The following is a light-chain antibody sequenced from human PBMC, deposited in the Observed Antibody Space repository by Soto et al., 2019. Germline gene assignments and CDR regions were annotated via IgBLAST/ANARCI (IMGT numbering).Light chain of an antibody. CDR1: QSVSSN. Sequence: EIVMTQSPATLSVSPGERATLSCRASQSVSSNLAWYQQKPGQAPRLLIYGASTRATGIPARFSGSGSGTEFTLTITSLQSEDFAVYYCQQYNNWPPFTFGRGTKVDIK. V-gene: IGKV3-15*01. J-gene: IGKJ4*01. CDR2: GAS. CDR3: QQYNNWPPFT.